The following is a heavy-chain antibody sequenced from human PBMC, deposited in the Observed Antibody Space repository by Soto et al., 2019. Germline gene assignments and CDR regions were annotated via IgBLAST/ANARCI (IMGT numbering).Heavy chain of an antibody. CDR2: IYWDDDK. CDR1: GFSLSTSGVG. V-gene: IGHV2-5*02. CDR3: AHRRQWLVRRRLEYNWFDP. Sequence: SGPTLVKPTQTLTLTCTFSGFSLSTSGVGVGWIRQPPGKALEWLALIYWDDDKRYSPSLKSRLTITKDTSKNQVVLTMTNMDPVDTATYYCAHRRQWLVRRRLEYNWFDPWGQGTLVTVSS. J-gene: IGHJ5*02. D-gene: IGHD6-19*01.